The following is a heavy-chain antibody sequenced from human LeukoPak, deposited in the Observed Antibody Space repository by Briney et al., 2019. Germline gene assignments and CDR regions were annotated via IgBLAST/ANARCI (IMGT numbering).Heavy chain of an antibody. D-gene: IGHD3-22*01. CDR1: GFTFDEYA. V-gene: IGHV3-9*01. Sequence: ALRLSCAASGFTFDEYAMHWVRQVPGKGLEWVSGITWNSGNIVYADSVKGRFTISRDNSKNTLYLQMNSLRAEDTAVYYCAKEITLDYYDSSGPVGYWGQGTLVTVSS. CDR2: ITWNSGNI. J-gene: IGHJ4*02. CDR3: AKEITLDYYDSSGPVGY.